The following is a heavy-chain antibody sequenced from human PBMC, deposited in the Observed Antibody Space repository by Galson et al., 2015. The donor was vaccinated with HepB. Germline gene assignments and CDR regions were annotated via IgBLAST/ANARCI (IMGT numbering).Heavy chain of an antibody. CDR3: ATGGSGWPWYFDY. Sequence: SVKVSCKVSGYTLTELSMHWVRQAPGRGLEWMGGFDPEDGETIYAQKFQGRVTMTEDTSTDTAYMELSSLRSEDTAVYYCATGGSGWPWYFDYWGQGTLVTVSS. D-gene: IGHD6-19*01. CDR2: FDPEDGET. V-gene: IGHV1-24*01. CDR1: GYTLTELS. J-gene: IGHJ4*02.